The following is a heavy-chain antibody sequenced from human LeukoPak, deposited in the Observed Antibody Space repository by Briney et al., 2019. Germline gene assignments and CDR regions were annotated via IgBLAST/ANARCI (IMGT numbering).Heavy chain of an antibody. V-gene: IGHV3-7*05. Sequence: GGSLILSCAASGFSFSSDWMSWVRQAPGKGLEWVANIRRDGSQKYYVDSVKGRFTISRDNADNSLYLHMNSLRAEDTAVYYCARPLMGGGNSPFDSWGQGTLVTVSS. CDR2: IRRDGSQK. CDR1: GFSFSSDW. D-gene: IGHD4-23*01. J-gene: IGHJ4*02. CDR3: ARPLMGGGNSPFDS.